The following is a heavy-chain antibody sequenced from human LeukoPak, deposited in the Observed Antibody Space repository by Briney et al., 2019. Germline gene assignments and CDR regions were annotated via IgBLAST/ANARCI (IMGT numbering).Heavy chain of an antibody. CDR1: GFTVSSNY. D-gene: IGHD5-18*01. CDR2: IYSGGST. Sequence: GGSLRLSCAASGFTVSSNYMSWVRQAPGKGLEWVSVIYSGGSTYYADSVKGRFTISRDNSKNTLYLQMNSLRAEDTAVYYCATLVDTAMVRGWYYYGMDVWGQGTTVTVSS. CDR3: ATLVDTAMVRGWYYYGMDV. V-gene: IGHV3-66*01. J-gene: IGHJ6*02.